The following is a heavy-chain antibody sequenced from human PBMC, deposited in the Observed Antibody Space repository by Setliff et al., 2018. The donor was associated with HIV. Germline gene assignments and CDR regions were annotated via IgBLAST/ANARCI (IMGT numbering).Heavy chain of an antibody. CDR2: ISAYNGNT. CDR3: ARDSYYDSSGYYPLGDFQH. CDR1: GYTFTSYG. Sequence: SVKVSCKASGYTFTSYGISWVRQAPGQGLEWMGWISAYNGNTNYAQKLQGRVTMTTDTSTSTAYMELRSLRSDDTAVYYCARDSYYDSSGYYPLGDFQHWGQGTLVTVSS. V-gene: IGHV1-18*01. D-gene: IGHD3-22*01. J-gene: IGHJ1*01.